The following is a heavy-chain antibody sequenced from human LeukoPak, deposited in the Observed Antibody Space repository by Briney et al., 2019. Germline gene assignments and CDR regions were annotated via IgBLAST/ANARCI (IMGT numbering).Heavy chain of an antibody. CDR2: IYTSGST. CDR3: ARDLAKVLY. CDR1: GGSISSYY. D-gene: IGHD4/OR15-4a*01. Sequence: SETLSLTCTVSGGSISSYYWSWIRQPPGKGLEWIGYIYTSGSTNYNPSLKSRVTISVDTSKNQFSLKLSSVTAADTAVYYCARDLAKVLYWGQGTLVTVSS. V-gene: IGHV4-4*09. J-gene: IGHJ4*02.